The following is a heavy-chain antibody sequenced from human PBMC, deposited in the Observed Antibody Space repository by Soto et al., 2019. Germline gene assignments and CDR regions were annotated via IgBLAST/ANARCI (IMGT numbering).Heavy chain of an antibody. CDR1: GFTFSSYG. J-gene: IGHJ6*02. D-gene: IGHD6-13*01. V-gene: IGHV3-30*18. CDR3: AKAVVQQLVLGYYGMDV. CDR2: ISYDGSNK. Sequence: TGGSLRLSCAASGFTFSSYGMHWVRQAPGKGLEWVAVISYDGSNKYYADSVKGRFTISRDNSKNTLYLQMNSLRAEDTAVYYCAKAVVQQLVLGYYGMDVWGQGTTVTVSS.